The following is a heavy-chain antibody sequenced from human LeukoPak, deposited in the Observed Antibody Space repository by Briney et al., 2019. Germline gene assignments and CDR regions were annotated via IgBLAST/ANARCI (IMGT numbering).Heavy chain of an antibody. CDR3: ARYYDSSGSLPGALDL. J-gene: IGHJ3*01. CDR1: GFTVSSNY. CDR2: IYSGGYT. Sequence: PGGSLRLSCAASGFTVSSNYMKWVRQAPGKGLEWVSIIYSGGYTNYADSVKGRFTISRDNSKNTLYLQMNSLRAEGTAVYYCARYYDSSGSLPGALDLWGQGTMVTVSS. D-gene: IGHD3-22*01. V-gene: IGHV3-53*01.